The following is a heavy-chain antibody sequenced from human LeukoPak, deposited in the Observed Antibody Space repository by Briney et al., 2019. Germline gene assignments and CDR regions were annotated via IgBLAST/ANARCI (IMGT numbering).Heavy chain of an antibody. CDR3: ARDNYDILTGHYYGMDV. Sequence: GGSLRLSCAASGFTVSSNYMSRVRQAPGKGLEWVSVIYSGGSTYYADSVKGRFTISRDNSKNTLYLQMNSLRAEDTAVYYCARDNYDILTGHYYGMDVWGQGTTVTVSS. V-gene: IGHV3-66*01. CDR1: GFTVSSNY. D-gene: IGHD3-9*01. J-gene: IGHJ6*02. CDR2: IYSGGST.